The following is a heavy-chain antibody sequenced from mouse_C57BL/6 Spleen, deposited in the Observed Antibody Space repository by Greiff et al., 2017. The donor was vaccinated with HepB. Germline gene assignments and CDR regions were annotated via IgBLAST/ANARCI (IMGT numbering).Heavy chain of an antibody. J-gene: IGHJ3*01. CDR2: INPNNGGT. CDR3: ARSGSSSAWFAY. D-gene: IGHD1-1*01. V-gene: IGHV1-26*01. CDR1: GYTFTDYY. Sequence: EVQLQQSGPELVKPGASVKISCKASGYTFTDYYMNWVKQSHGKSLEWIGDINPNNGGTSYNQKFKGKATLTVDKSSSPAYMDLRSLTSEDSAVYYCARSGSSSAWFAYWGQGTLVTVSA.